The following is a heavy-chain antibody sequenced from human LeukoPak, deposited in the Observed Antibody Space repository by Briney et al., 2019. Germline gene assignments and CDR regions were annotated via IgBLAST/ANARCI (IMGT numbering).Heavy chain of an antibody. CDR2: ISSSSSYI. J-gene: IGHJ3*02. D-gene: IGHD3-22*01. V-gene: IGHV3-21*01. CDR1: GFTFSSYS. Sequence: VGSLRLSCAASGFTFSSYSMNWVRQAPGKGLEWVSSISSSSSYIYYADSVKGRFTISRDNAKNSLYLQMNSLRAEDTAVYYCARAKTYYYDSSGVKRTKMGAFDIWGQGTMVTVSS. CDR3: ARAKTYYYDSSGVKRTKMGAFDI.